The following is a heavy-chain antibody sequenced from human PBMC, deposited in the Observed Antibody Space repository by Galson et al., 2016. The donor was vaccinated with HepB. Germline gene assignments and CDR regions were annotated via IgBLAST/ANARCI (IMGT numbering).Heavy chain of an antibody. J-gene: IGHJ4*02. CDR2: ISYHENNK. D-gene: IGHD4-23*01. Sequence: SLRLSCAASGFTFTSYDMHWVRQAPGKGLEWVAGISYHENNKYYGDSVKGRFTISRDNSRNTLYLQMNSLRSEDTAVYYCANGCQSGNCKIAEFEYWGQGTLVTVSS. CDR3: ANGCQSGNCKIAEFEY. CDR1: GFTFTSYD. V-gene: IGHV3-30*18.